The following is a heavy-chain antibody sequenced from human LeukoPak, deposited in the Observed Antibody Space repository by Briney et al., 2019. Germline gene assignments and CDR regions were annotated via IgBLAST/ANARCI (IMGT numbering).Heavy chain of an antibody. CDR2: IIPIFGTA. CDR3: ARDLEGLLFGGGDYDILGD. V-gene: IGHV1-69*05. D-gene: IGHD3-9*01. CDR1: GGTFSSYA. J-gene: IGHJ4*02. Sequence: GSSVKVSCKASGGTFSSYAISWVRQAPGQGLEWMGGIIPIFGTANYAQKFQGRVTITTDESTSTAYMELSSLRSEDTAVYYCARDLEGLLFGGGDYDILGDWGQGTLVTVSS.